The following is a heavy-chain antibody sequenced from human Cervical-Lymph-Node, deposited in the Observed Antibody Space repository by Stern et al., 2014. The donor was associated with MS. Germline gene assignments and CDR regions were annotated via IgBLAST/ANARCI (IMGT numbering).Heavy chain of an antibody. Sequence: VQLVQSGGGLVQPGGSLRLSCAASGFTFSSYAMSWVRQAPGKGLEWVSAISASGGGTDYADSVKGRFTISRDNSKNTLYLQMNSLRAEDTAVYYCANNIVATQDFYYWGQGTLVTVSS. J-gene: IGHJ4*02. V-gene: IGHV3-23*04. CDR3: ANNIVATQDFYY. CDR1: GFTFSSYA. CDR2: ISASGGGT. D-gene: IGHD5-12*01.